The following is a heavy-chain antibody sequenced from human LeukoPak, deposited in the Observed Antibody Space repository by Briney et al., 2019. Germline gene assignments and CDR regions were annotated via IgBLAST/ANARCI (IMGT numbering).Heavy chain of an antibody. CDR1: GGSISSSTYF. D-gene: IGHD1-26*01. J-gene: IGHJ4*02. Sequence: SETLSLTCSVSGGSISSSTYFWGWIRQPPGEGLEWIGSISYTGVTYYNPSLTSRVTISVDTSKNHFSLKLSSLAAADTAVHYCARRVGATEVVDYWGQGTLVTVSS. V-gene: IGHV4-39*02. CDR3: ARRVGATEVVDY. CDR2: ISYTGVT.